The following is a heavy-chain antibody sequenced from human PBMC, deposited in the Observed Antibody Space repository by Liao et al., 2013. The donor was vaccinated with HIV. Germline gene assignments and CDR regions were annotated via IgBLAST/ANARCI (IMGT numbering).Heavy chain of an antibody. CDR1: GGSISSSSYY. CDR2: IYYSGST. J-gene: IGHJ4*02. D-gene: IGHD6-6*01. V-gene: IGHV4-39*07. CDR3: VRASIAARLDF. Sequence: QLQLQESGPGLVKPSETLSLTCTVSGGSISSSSYYWGWIRQPPGKGLEWIGSIYYSGSTYYNPSLKSRVTISVDTSKNQFSLKLSSVTAADTAVYYCVRASIAARLDFWGQGKLVTVSS.